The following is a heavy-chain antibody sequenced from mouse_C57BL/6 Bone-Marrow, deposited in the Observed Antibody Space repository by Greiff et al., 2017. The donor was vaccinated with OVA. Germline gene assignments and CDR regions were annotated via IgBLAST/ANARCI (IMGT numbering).Heavy chain of an antibody. Sequence: VQLQQPGAELVRPGYSVKLSCKASGYTFTSYWMEWVKQRPGQGLEWIGNIYPSDSETHYNQKFKDKATLTVDKSSSTAYMQLSSLTSEDSAVYYCARRDCYYYGSSYFYYAMDYWGQGTSVTVSS. CDR3: ARRDCYYYGSSYFYYAMDY. CDR2: IYPSDSET. CDR1: GYTFTSYW. D-gene: IGHD1-1*01. J-gene: IGHJ4*01. V-gene: IGHV1-61*01.